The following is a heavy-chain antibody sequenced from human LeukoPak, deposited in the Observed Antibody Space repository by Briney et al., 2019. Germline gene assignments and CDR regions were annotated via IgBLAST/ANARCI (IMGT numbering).Heavy chain of an antibody. CDR1: GGSISSSSYY. J-gene: IGHJ4*02. V-gene: IGHV4-39*07. Sequence: PSETLSLTCTVSGGSISSSSYYWGWIRQPPGKGLEWIGSIYYSGSTYYNPSLKSRVTISVDTSKNQFSLKLSSVTAADTAVYYCARGLATTGTTGCYFDYWGQGTLVTVSS. CDR3: ARGLATTGTTGCYFDY. CDR2: IYYSGST. D-gene: IGHD1-1*01.